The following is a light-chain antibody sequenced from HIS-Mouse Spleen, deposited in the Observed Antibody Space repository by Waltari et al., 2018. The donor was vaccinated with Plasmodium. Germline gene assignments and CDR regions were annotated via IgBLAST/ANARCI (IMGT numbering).Light chain of an antibody. J-gene: IGLJ2*01. CDR2: QDS. CDR3: QAWDSSTVV. CDR1: KLGDKY. Sequence: SYELTQPPSVSVSPGQTASITCSGDKLGDKYACWYQQKPGQSPGLVIYQDSKRPSGILGRFSGSNSGNTATLTISGTQAMDEADYYCQAWDSSTVVFGGGTKLTVL. V-gene: IGLV3-1*01.